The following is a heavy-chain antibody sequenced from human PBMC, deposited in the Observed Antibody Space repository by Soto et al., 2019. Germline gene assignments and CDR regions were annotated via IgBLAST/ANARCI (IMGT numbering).Heavy chain of an antibody. D-gene: IGHD3-3*01. CDR3: ARVGRFLRAFDI. V-gene: IGHV1-46*01. Sequence: ASVKVSCKASGYTFTSYYMHWVRQAPGQGLEWMGIINPSGGSTSYAQKFQGRVTMTRDTSTSAVYMELSSLRSEDTAVYYCARVGRFLRAFDIWGQGTMVTVSS. CDR2: INPSGGST. CDR1: GYTFTSYY. J-gene: IGHJ3*02.